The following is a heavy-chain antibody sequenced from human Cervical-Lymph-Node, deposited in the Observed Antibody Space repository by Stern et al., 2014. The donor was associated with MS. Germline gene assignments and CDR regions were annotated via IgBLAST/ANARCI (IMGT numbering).Heavy chain of an antibody. D-gene: IGHD6-13*01. CDR3: AESKGAAALDF. J-gene: IGHJ4*02. CDR2: IHPSGST. V-gene: IGHV4-4*02. Sequence: QVQLVESGPGLVKPSGTLSLTCAVSGGSISSNNWWSWVRQPPGKGLEWIGEIHPSGSTHYSPSLKRRVTISVDESKNQFSLKVSSVTAADTAVYYCAESKGAAALDFWGQGYLVTVSS. CDR1: GGSISSNNW.